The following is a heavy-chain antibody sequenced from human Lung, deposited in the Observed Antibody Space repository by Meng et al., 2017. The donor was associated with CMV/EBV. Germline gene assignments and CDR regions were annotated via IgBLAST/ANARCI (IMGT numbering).Heavy chain of an antibody. D-gene: IGHD6-13*01. V-gene: IGHV3-69-1*01. CDR2: ISSSSYI. Sequence: ETXSLXCTVSDYSISSGFYWGCVRQPPGKGLEWVSSISSSSYIYYADSVKGRFTISRDNAKNSLYLQMNSLRAEDTAVYYCARGSSSSWYEGSYYFDYWGQGXLVTVSS. CDR3: ARGSSSSWYEGSYYFDY. J-gene: IGHJ4*02. CDR1: DYSISSGFY.